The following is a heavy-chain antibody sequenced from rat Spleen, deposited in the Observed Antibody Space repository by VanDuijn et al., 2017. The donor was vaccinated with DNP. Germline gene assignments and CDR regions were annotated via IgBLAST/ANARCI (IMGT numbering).Heavy chain of an antibody. Sequence: EVQLVESGGDLVQSGRSLKVSCAASGFTFSDYYMAWVRQVPTKGLEWVAYISYDGGSTYYGDSVKGRFTISRDNAKSTLYLQINSLRSEDMATYYCARQGQQLPDWFAYWGQGTLVTVSS. CDR2: ISYDGGST. CDR3: ARQGQQLPDWFAY. CDR1: GFTFSDYY. D-gene: IGHD1-10*01. V-gene: IGHV5-22*01. J-gene: IGHJ3*01.